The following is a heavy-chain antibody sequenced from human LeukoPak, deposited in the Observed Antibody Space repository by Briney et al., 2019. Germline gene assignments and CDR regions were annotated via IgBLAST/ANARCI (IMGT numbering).Heavy chain of an antibody. J-gene: IGHJ6*04. CDR2: ISSSGSTI. Sequence: GGSLRVSCAASGFTFSSYEMNWVRQAPGKGLEWVSYISSSGSTIYYADSVKGRFTISRDNAKNSLYLQMNSPRAEDTAVYYCAELGITMIGGVWGKGTTVTISS. V-gene: IGHV3-48*03. D-gene: IGHD3-10*02. CDR3: AELGITMIGGV. CDR1: GFTFSSYE.